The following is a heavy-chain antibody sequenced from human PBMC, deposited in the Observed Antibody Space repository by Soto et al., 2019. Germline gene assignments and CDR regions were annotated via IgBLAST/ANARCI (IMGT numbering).Heavy chain of an antibody. CDR3: AREGGNLNWFDP. V-gene: IGHV3-48*02. Sequence: EGQLVESGGGLVQPGGSLRLSCAASGFTFSSYSMNWLRQAPGKGLAWVSYISSSSSTIYYADSVKGRFTISRDNAKNTRYLQMNSLRDEDTAVYYCAREGGNLNWFDPWGQGTLVTFSS. D-gene: IGHD1-26*01. J-gene: IGHJ5*02. CDR1: GFTFSSYS. CDR2: ISSSSSTI.